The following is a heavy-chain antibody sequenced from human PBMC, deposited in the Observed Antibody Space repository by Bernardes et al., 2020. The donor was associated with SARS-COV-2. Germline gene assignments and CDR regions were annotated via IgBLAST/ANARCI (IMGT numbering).Heavy chain of an antibody. CDR2: ISDEGDST. Sequence: GGSLRLSCSASGFSFGTYPMHWVRQAPGKGLEYVSSISDEGDSTDYAYSVKGRFTISRDTSKNTAYLQMSSLRTEDTAVYYCVKGTFHYDVWSGYPDYWGQGTLVTVSS. CDR1: GFSFGTYP. J-gene: IGHJ4*02. CDR3: VKGTFHYDVWSGYPDY. D-gene: IGHD3-3*01. V-gene: IGHV3-64D*06.